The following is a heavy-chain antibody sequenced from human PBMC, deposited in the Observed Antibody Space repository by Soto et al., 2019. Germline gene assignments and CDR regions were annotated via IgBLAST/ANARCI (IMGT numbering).Heavy chain of an antibody. CDR3: ARDIYGDDNWFDP. Sequence: QVQLVQSGAEVKKPGASVKVSCKASGYTFTGYYMHWVRQAPGQGLEWMGWINPSSGGTNYAQKFQGRVTMTRDTSISTAYMELSRLRSDDTAVYYCARDIYGDDNWFDPWGQGTLVTVSS. J-gene: IGHJ5*02. CDR2: INPSSGGT. V-gene: IGHV1-2*02. D-gene: IGHD4-17*01. CDR1: GYTFTGYY.